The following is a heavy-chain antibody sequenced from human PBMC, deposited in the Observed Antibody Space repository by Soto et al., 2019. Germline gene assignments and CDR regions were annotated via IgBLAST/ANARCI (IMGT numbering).Heavy chain of an antibody. CDR1: GCTFSSYA. CDR2: ISGSGGST. Sequence: PGGSLRLSCAASGCTFSSYAMSWVRQAPGKGLEWVSAISGSGGSTYYADSVKGRFTISRDNSKNTLYLQMNSLRAEDTAVYYCAKRSAILTGYDYYYYMDVWGKGTTVTVSS. CDR3: AKRSAILTGYDYYYYMDV. D-gene: IGHD3-9*01. J-gene: IGHJ6*03. V-gene: IGHV3-23*01.